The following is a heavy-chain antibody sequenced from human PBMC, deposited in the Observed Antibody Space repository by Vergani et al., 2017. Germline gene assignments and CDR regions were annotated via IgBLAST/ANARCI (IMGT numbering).Heavy chain of an antibody. V-gene: IGHV4-61*02. CDR1: GGSISSGSYY. CDR2: IYTSGST. CDR3: AARSKYSSGHDY. J-gene: IGHJ4*02. Sequence: QVQLQESGPGLVKPSQTLSLTCTVSGGSISSGSYYWSWIRQPAGKGLEWIGRIYTSGSTNYNPSLKSRVTISVDTSKNQFSLKLSSVTAADTAVYYCAARSKYSSGHDYWGQGTLVTVSS. D-gene: IGHD6-19*01.